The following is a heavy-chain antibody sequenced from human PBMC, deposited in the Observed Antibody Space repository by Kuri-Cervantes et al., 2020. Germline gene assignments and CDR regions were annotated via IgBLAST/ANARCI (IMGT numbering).Heavy chain of an antibody. D-gene: IGHD1-26*01. CDR3: ARQGYWDGDY. CDR1: GYSFTSYW. Sequence: GGSLRLSCKGSGYSFTSYWIGWVRQMPGKGLEWMGIIYPGVSDTRYSPSFQGQVTISADKSISTAYLQWSSLKASGTAMYYCARQGYWDGDYWGQGTLVTVSS. CDR2: IYPGVSDT. J-gene: IGHJ4*02. V-gene: IGHV5-51*01.